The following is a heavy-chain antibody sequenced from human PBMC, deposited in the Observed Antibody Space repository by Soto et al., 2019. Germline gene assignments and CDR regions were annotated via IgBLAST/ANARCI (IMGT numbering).Heavy chain of an antibody. J-gene: IGHJ3*02. Sequence: QLHLVQSGAVVKKPGASVTVSCSASGYPVTAYYMHWVRQAPGRGLEWMGGINPATGAAKYTQTFQGRVPMTRGTATRTGFMELGGLTSEDTAVFYWARGGGVGVAGSAAFDMWGQGTLVTVSS. CDR2: INPATGAA. V-gene: IGHV1-2*02. CDR3: ARGGGVGVAGSAAFDM. CDR1: GYPVTAYY. D-gene: IGHD3-3*01.